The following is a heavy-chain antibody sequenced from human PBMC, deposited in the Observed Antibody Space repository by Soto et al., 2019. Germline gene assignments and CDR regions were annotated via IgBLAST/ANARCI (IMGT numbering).Heavy chain of an antibody. CDR2: IWYDGSNK. Sequence: QVQLVESGGGVVQPGTSLRLSCAASGFTISTHGMHWVRQAPGKGLEWVANIWYDGSNKFYADSVNGRFTISKDNSKNTLYVEMNSLRAEDTAVYYCAAATTWNFHFHYWGQGTQVTVSS. D-gene: IGHD1-7*01. CDR1: GFTISTHG. CDR3: AAATTWNFHFHY. V-gene: IGHV3-33*01. J-gene: IGHJ4*02.